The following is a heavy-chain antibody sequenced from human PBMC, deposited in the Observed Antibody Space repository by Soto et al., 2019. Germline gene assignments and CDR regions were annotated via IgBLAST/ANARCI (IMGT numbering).Heavy chain of an antibody. CDR1: GGSISSSSYY. CDR3: ASAMVRYYFDY. CDR2: IYYSGST. V-gene: IGHV4-39*01. Sequence: QLQLQESGPGLLKPSETLSLTCTVSGGSISSSSYYWGWIRQPPGKGLGWIGSIYYSGSTYYNPSLKSRVTISAGTSNSQSALKLSSVTAADTAVYYCASAMVRYYFDYWGQGTLVTVSS. J-gene: IGHJ4*02. D-gene: IGHD2-8*01.